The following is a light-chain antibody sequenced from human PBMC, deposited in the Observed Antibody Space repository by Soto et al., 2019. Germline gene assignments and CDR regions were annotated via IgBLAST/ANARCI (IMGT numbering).Light chain of an antibody. CDR1: QSLSGSH. J-gene: IGKJ3*01. CDR3: QKYGSSPAT. CDR2: GAS. Sequence: EIVLTQSPGTLSLSPGERATLSCRASQSLSGSHLAWYQQKPGQAPGLLMYGASNRATGIPDRFSGSGSGIDFTLSISRVEAEDFAVYFCQKYGSSPATFGPGTKVDI. V-gene: IGKV3-20*01.